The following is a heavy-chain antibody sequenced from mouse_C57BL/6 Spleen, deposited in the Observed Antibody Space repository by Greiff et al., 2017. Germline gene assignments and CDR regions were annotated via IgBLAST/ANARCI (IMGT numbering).Heavy chain of an antibody. Sequence: VQLQQSGAELVRPGASVKLSCKASGYTFTAYYINWVKKRPGQGLEWIARIYPGSGNTYYNEKFKGKATLTAEKTSSTAYMQLSSLTSEDSAVYFCAREGTTVVAKGYFDYWGQGTTLTVSS. V-gene: IGHV1-76*01. CDR1: GYTFTAYY. CDR2: IYPGSGNT. D-gene: IGHD1-1*01. J-gene: IGHJ2*01. CDR3: AREGTTVVAKGYFDY.